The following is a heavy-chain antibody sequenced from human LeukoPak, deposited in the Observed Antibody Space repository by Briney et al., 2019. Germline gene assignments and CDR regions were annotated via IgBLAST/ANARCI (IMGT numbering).Heavy chain of an antibody. CDR2: INPSGGST. J-gene: IGHJ6*03. CDR1: GYTFTSYY. V-gene: IGHV1-46*01. Sequence: ASVKVSCKTSGYTFTSYYMHWVRQAPGQGLEWMGIINPSGGSTSYAQKFQGRVTMTRDMSTSTVYMELSSLRSEDTAVYYCAREIRTMGYMDVWGKGTTVTVSS. CDR3: AREIRTMGYMDV. D-gene: IGHD3-10*01.